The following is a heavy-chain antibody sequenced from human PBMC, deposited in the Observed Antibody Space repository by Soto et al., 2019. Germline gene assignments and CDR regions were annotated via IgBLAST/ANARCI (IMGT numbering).Heavy chain of an antibody. CDR2: VYPGDSDT. Sequence: EVQLVQSGAEVKKPGESLKISCKGSGYTFANYWIGWVRQMPGKGLEWMGIVYPGDSDTRYNPSFQGQVTISADKSITTAYLQWNSLTASDTAIYYCARRGPAEEWFEPWGQGTLVTVSS. CDR3: ARRGPAEEWFEP. CDR1: GYTFANYW. D-gene: IGHD2-2*01. J-gene: IGHJ5*02. V-gene: IGHV5-51*01.